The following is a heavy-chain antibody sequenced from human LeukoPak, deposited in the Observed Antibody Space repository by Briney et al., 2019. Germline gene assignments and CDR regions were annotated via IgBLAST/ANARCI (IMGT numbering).Heavy chain of an antibody. Sequence: GGSLRLSCAASGFTVNSKYMSWVRQAPGKGLEWVSVMYSGGTAFYADSVRGRFTVARDNSKNTLYLQMNNLRAEDTAVYYCANFMEWLANDAFDIWGQGTMVTVSS. CDR3: ANFMEWLANDAFDI. D-gene: IGHD3-3*01. V-gene: IGHV3-53*01. J-gene: IGHJ3*02. CDR2: MYSGGTA. CDR1: GFTVNSKY.